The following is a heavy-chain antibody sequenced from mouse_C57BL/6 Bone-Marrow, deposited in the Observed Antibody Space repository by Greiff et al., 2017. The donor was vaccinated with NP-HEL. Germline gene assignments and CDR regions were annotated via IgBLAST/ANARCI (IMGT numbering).Heavy chain of an antibody. Sequence: EVKLEESGGGLVQPGGSMKLSCVASGFTFSNYWMNWVRQSPEKGLEWVAQIRLKSDNYATHYAESVKGRFTISRDDSKSSVYLQMNNLRAEDTGIYYCTPSGAWFAYWGQGTLVTVSA. J-gene: IGHJ3*01. V-gene: IGHV6-3*01. CDR3: TPSGAWFAY. CDR2: IRLKSDNYAT. CDR1: GFTFSNYW.